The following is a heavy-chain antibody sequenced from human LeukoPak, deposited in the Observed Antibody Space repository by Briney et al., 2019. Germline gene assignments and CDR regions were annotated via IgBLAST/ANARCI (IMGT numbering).Heavy chain of an antibody. CDR3: AKNSMHIVVVTAIDY. Sequence: PGRSLRLSCAASGFTFSSYAMSWVRQAPGKGLEWVSAISGSGGSTYYADSVKGRFTISRDNSKNTLYLQMNSLRAEDTAVYYCAKNSMHIVVVTAIDYWGQGTLVTVSS. D-gene: IGHD2-21*02. CDR2: ISGSGGST. V-gene: IGHV3-23*01. J-gene: IGHJ4*02. CDR1: GFTFSSYA.